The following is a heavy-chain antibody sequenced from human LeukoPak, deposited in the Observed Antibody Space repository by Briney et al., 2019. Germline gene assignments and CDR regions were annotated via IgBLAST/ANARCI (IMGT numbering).Heavy chain of an antibody. CDR1: GYTFTSYY. J-gene: IGHJ3*02. D-gene: IGHD4-11*01. Sequence: ASVKVSCKASGYTFTSYYMHWVRQAPGQGLEWMGIINPSGGSTSYAQKFQGRVTMTRDTSTSTVYMELSSLRSEDTAAYYCARARTVMDAFDIWGQGTMVTVSS. CDR2: INPSGGST. V-gene: IGHV1-46*01. CDR3: ARARTVMDAFDI.